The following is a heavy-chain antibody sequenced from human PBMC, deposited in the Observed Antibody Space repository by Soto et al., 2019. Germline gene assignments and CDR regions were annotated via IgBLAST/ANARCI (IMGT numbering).Heavy chain of an antibody. Sequence: ETLSLTCTVSGGSISSGGYYWSWIRQPPGKGLEWIGYIYYSGSTNYNPSLKSRVTISVDTSKNQFSLKLSSVTAADTAVYYCARGRLRSLYFDYWGQGTLVTVSS. CDR2: IYYSGST. V-gene: IGHV4-61*08. D-gene: IGHD5-12*01. CDR1: GGSISSGGYY. J-gene: IGHJ4*02. CDR3: ARGRLRSLYFDY.